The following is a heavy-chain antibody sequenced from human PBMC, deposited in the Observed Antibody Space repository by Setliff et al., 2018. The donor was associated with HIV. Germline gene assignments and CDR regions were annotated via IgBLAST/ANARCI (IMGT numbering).Heavy chain of an antibody. CDR1: GGSISSNNYY. V-gene: IGHV4-39*01. CDR3: ARHRVRDSWRGLGGTLDY. CDR2: IYYSGST. D-gene: IGHD3-3*01. J-gene: IGHJ4*02. Sequence: SETLSLTCTVSGGSISSNNYYWGWIRQPPGKGLEWIGSIYYSGSTYYNPSLKSRVTISVDTSKNHFSLKLRSVTAADTAMYYCARHRVRDSWRGLGGTLDYWGQGTQVTVSS.